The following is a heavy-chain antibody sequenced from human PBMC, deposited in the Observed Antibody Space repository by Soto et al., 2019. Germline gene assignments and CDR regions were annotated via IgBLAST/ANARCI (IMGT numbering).Heavy chain of an antibody. J-gene: IGHJ5*02. CDR1: GGSSSSGDYY. CDR3: AKDSGYNYGYFRWFDP. Sequence: ASETLSLTCTVSGGSSSSGDYYWSWIRQPPGKGLEWIGYIYYSGSTYYNPSLKSRVTISVDTSKSQFSLKLSSVTAADTAVYYCAKDSGYNYGYFRWFDPWGQGTLVTVSS. V-gene: IGHV4-30-4*02. CDR2: IYYSGST. D-gene: IGHD5-18*01.